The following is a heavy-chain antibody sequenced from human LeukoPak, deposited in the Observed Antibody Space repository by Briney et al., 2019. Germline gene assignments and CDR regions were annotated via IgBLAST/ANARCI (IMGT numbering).Heavy chain of an antibody. V-gene: IGHV4-34*01. D-gene: IGHD3-10*01. CDR2: IIEKGNA. CDR1: GGSFISYS. J-gene: IGHJ2*01. Sequence: PSETLSLTCALYGGSFISYSWSWTWIRQTPEKGLEWIGEIIEKGNANYNPSLKSRVTIDLDTSKNQFSLKLTSMTAADTAMYYCARGYYPPRWYFDLWGRGTLVTVSS. CDR3: ARGYYPPRWYFDL.